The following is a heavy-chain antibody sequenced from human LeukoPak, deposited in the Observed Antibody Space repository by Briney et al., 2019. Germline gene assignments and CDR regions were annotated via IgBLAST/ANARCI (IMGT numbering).Heavy chain of an antibody. CDR1: GGSISSYY. V-gene: IGHV4-59*01. J-gene: IGHJ3*02. Sequence: TSETLSLTCTVSGGSISSYYWSWIRQPPGKGLEWIGYIYYSGSTNYNPSLKSRVTISVDTSKNQFSLKLSSVTAADTAVYYCARRSLDAFDIWGQGTMVTVSS. CDR2: IYYSGST. CDR3: ARRSLDAFDI.